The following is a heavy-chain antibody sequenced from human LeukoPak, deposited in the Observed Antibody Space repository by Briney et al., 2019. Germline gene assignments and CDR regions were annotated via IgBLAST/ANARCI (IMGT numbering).Heavy chain of an antibody. CDR2: IIPIFGTA. Sequence: SVKVSCKASGGTFSSYAISWVRQAPGQGLEWMGGIIPIFGTANYAQKFQGRVTITADESTSTAYMELSSLRSEDTAVYYCARTHLRFRPDGYYSNYFDYWGQGTLVTVSS. CDR3: ARTHLRFRPDGYYSNYFDY. D-gene: IGHD5-24*01. CDR1: GGTFSSYA. V-gene: IGHV1-69*13. J-gene: IGHJ4*02.